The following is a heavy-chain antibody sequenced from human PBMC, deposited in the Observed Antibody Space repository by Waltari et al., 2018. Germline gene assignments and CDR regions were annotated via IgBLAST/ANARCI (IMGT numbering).Heavy chain of an antibody. V-gene: IGHV4-39*07. CDR2: IYYSGST. D-gene: IGHD3-10*01. CDR3: ASHLWYRDLSRVAFDF. J-gene: IGHJ4*02. CDR1: GGSVSSPAYY. Sequence: QLPLQESGPALVRPSAPLSLSCTVSGGSVSSPAYYWSWVRQSPGKGLEWIETIYYSGSTSYNPSLKSRVTISIDTSKNQLSLELTSVTAADTAIYYCASHLWYRDLSRVAFDFWGQGTLVAVSS.